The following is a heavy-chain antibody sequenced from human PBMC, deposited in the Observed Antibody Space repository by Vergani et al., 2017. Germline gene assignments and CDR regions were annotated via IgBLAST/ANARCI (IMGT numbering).Heavy chain of an antibody. CDR3: ARGPTGTPRACFQY. CDR1: GASISSGGYY. CDR2: ISSSGTT. D-gene: IGHD1-1*01. Sequence: QVQLQESGPGLVKPSQTLSLTCTVSGASISSGGYYWNWIRQFPGRGLDWIGYISSSGTTYYNPSLKSRTSISGDTSRNQFSLNLTSMTAADTAVFYCARGPTGTPRACFQYWGQGILVTVSA. V-gene: IGHV4-31*03. J-gene: IGHJ4*02.